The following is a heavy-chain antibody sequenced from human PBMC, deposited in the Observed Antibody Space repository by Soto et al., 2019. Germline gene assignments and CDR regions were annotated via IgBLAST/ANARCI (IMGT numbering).Heavy chain of an antibody. CDR1: GGTFSSYA. Sequence: ASVKVSCKASGGTFSSYAISWVRQAPGQGLEWMGGIIPIFGTANYAQKFQGRVAITADESTSTAYMELSSLRSEDTAVYYCAREEAAAAGEYNWFDPWGQGTLVTVS. CDR3: AREEAAAAGEYNWFDP. V-gene: IGHV1-69*13. J-gene: IGHJ5*02. CDR2: IIPIFGTA. D-gene: IGHD6-13*01.